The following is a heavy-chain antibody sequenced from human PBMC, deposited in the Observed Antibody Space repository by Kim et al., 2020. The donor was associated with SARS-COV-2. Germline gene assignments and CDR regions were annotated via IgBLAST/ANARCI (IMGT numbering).Heavy chain of an antibody. CDR3: AKQSFVLMVYAITDFDY. D-gene: IGHD2-8*01. J-gene: IGHJ4*02. V-gene: IGHV3-23*01. Sequence: VKGRFTISRENSKNTLYLQMNSLRAEDTAVYYCAKQSFVLMVYAITDFDYWGQGTLVTVSS.